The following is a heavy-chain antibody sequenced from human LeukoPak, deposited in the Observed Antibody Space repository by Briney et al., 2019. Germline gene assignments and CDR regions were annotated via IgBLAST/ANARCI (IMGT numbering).Heavy chain of an antibody. CDR2: INPNSGGT. CDR3: ARRTLVGATHFDY. CDR1: GYTFTGYY. V-gene: IGHV1-2*02. D-gene: IGHD1-26*01. Sequence: GASVKVSCKASGYTFTGYYMHWVRQAPGQGLEWMGWINPNSGGTNYAQKFQGRVTMTRDTSISTAYMVLSRLRSDDTAVYYCARRTLVGATHFDYWGQGTLVTVSS. J-gene: IGHJ4*02.